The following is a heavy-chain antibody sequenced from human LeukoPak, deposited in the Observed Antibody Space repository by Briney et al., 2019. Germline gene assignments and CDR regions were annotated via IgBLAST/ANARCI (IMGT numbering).Heavy chain of an antibody. CDR3: AKESSIAARAFDY. J-gene: IGHJ4*02. D-gene: IGHD6-6*01. Sequence: PGGSLRLSCAASGFTFDDYTMHWVRQAPGKGLEWVSLISWNGGSTYYADSVKGRFTISRDNSKNSLYLQMNSLRTEDTALYYCAKESSIAARAFDYWGQGTLVTVSS. V-gene: IGHV3-43*01. CDR2: ISWNGGST. CDR1: GFTFDDYT.